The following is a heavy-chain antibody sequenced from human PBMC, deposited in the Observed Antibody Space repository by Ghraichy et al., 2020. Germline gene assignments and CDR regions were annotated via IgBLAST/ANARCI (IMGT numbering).Heavy chain of an antibody. J-gene: IGHJ3*02. V-gene: IGHV3-30*02. CDR2: IRYDGSNK. Sequence: GGSLRLSCAASGFTFSSYGMHWVRQAPGKGLEWVAFIRYDGSNKYYADSVKGRFTISRDNSKNTLYLQMNSLRAEDTAVYYCAKDRSVLGYSSSWCIGCDAVDIWGQGTMVTVSS. CDR3: AKDRSVLGYSSSWCIGCDAVDI. D-gene: IGHD6-13*01. CDR1: GFTFSSYG.